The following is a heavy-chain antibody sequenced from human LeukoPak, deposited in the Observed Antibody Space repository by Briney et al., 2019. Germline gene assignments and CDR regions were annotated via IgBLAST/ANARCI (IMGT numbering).Heavy chain of an antibody. CDR3: AKVRGLRYFDWFCDY. D-gene: IGHD3-9*01. Sequence: PGGSLRLSCAASGFTFSNYGMHWVRQAPGKGLEWVAFIRYDGSNKYYADSVKGRFTISRDNSKNTLYLQMNSLRAEDTAVYYCAKVRGLRYFDWFCDYWGQGTLVTVSS. J-gene: IGHJ4*02. V-gene: IGHV3-30*02. CDR2: IRYDGSNK. CDR1: GFTFSNYG.